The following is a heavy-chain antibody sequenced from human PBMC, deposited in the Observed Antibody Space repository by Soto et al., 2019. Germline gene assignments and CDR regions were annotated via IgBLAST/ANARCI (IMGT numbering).Heavy chain of an antibody. V-gene: IGHV3-48*01. Sequence: EVQLVESGGGLVQPGGSLRLSCAASGFTFSSYSMNWVRQAPGKGLEWVSYISSSSSTIYYADSVKGRFTISRDNAKNSLYLQMNSLRAEDTAVYYCASLKRTGYYPIDYWGQGTLVTVSS. D-gene: IGHD3-9*01. CDR2: ISSSSSTI. J-gene: IGHJ4*02. CDR1: GFTFSSYS. CDR3: ASLKRTGYYPIDY.